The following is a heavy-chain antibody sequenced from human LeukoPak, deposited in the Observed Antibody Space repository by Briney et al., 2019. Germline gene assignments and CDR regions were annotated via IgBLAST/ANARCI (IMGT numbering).Heavy chain of an antibody. D-gene: IGHD5-12*01. V-gene: IGHV3-23*01. CDR1: GFTFSRHA. CDR3: AKGGGYDWKAFDI. CDR2: ISGSGGST. J-gene: IGHJ3*02. Sequence: PGGSLRLSCAASGFTFSRHAMSWVRQAPGKGLEWVSAISGSGGSTYYANSVKGRFTISRDNSKNTLYLQMDSLRAEDTAVYYCAKGGGYDWKAFDIWGQGTMVTVSS.